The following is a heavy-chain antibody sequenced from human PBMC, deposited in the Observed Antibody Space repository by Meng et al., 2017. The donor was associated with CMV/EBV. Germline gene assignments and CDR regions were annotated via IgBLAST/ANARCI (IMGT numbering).Heavy chain of an antibody. V-gene: IGHV3-15*07. Sequence: SGFTFSNAWMNWVRQAPGKGLEWVGRIKSKTDGGTTDYAAPVKGRFTISRDDSKNTLYLQMNSLKTEDTAVYYCTTDRSSWYGNWFDPWGQGTLVTVSS. CDR3: TTDRSSWYGNWFDP. CDR2: IKSKTDGGTT. CDR1: GFTFSNAW. D-gene: IGHD6-13*01. J-gene: IGHJ5*02.